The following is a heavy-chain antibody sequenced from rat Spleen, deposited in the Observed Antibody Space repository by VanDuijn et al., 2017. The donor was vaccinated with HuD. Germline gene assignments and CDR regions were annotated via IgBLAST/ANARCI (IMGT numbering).Heavy chain of an antibody. Sequence: EVQLVESGGGLVQPGRSLKLSCAASGFTFSDYSMAWVRQAPKKGPEWVATISTGGGNTYYRDSVKGRFTISRDNAKSTLYLQMDSLRSEDTATYYCTSVLGTHWGQGVMVTVSS. CDR1: GFTFSDYS. V-gene: IGHV5-25*01. CDR3: TSVLGTH. CDR2: ISTGGGNT. D-gene: IGHD2-7*01. J-gene: IGHJ2*01.